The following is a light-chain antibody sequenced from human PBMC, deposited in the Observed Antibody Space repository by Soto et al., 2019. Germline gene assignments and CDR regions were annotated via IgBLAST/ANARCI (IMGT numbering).Light chain of an antibody. CDR1: RSNIGAGYY. Sequence: QSVLTQPPSVSGAPGQRVTISCTGSRSNIGAGYYVHWYQQLPGTAPKLLIYGNSNRPSGVPDRFSGSMSGTSASLAITGLQAEDDADYYCQSYDSSLSADVFATGTKLTVL. J-gene: IGLJ1*01. CDR2: GNS. CDR3: QSYDSSLSADV. V-gene: IGLV1-40*01.